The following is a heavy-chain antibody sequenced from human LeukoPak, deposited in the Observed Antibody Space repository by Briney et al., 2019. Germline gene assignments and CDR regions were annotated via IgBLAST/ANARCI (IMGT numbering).Heavy chain of an antibody. CDR2: IYYSGRT. Sequence: SETLSLTCTVSGGSISSSGDYWGWIRQPPGKGLEWIGYIYYSGRTNYNPSLKSRVTISVDTSKNQFSLKLSSVTAADTAVYYCARDLVAYDSGTYFDYWGQGTLVTVSS. J-gene: IGHJ4*02. V-gene: IGHV4-61*08. CDR3: ARDLVAYDSGTYFDY. D-gene: IGHD3-10*01. CDR1: GGSISSSGDY.